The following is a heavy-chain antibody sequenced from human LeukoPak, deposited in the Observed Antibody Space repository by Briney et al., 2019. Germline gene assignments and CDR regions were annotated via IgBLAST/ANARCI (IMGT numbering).Heavy chain of an antibody. CDR3: AKMNYGGDSVDWYFDL. D-gene: IGHD4-23*01. V-gene: IGHV3-30*18. J-gene: IGHJ2*01. CDR2: ISYDGSNK. CDR1: GFTVSSNY. Sequence: GGSLRLSCAASGFTVSSNYMSWVRQAPSKGLEWVAVISYDGSNKYFADSVKGRFTISRDNSKNTLYLQMNSLRAEDTAVYYCAKMNYGGDSVDWYFDLWGRGTLVTVSS.